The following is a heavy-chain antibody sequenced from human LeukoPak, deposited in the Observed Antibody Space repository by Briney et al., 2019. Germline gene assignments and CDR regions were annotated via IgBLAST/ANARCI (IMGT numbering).Heavy chain of an antibody. D-gene: IGHD5-12*01. Sequence: PSETLSLTCTVSGGSISSYYWSWIRQPPGKGLEWIGYIYYSGSTNYNPSLKSRVTISVDTSKNQFSLKLSSVTAADTAVYYCASRGGYAIRDAFDIWGQGTMVTVSS. V-gene: IGHV4-59*12. J-gene: IGHJ3*02. CDR2: IYYSGST. CDR1: GGSISSYY. CDR3: ASRGGYAIRDAFDI.